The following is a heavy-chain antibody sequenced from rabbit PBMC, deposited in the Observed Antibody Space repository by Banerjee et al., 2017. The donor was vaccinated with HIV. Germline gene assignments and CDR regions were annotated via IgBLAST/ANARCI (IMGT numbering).Heavy chain of an antibody. D-gene: IGHD8-1*01. CDR3: ARGARYVGSSGYNYFNL. V-gene: IGHV1S7*01. CDR2: IYAGKGST. J-gene: IGHJ4*01. CDR1: GFDFSSYY. Sequence: QLVESGGGLVQPGGSLTLSCKASGFDFSSYYMSWVRQAPGKGLEWIGIIYAGKGSTDYASWVNGRFTISSDNAQNTVDLQMNSLTAADTATYFCARGARYVGSSGYNYFNLWGQGTLVTVS.